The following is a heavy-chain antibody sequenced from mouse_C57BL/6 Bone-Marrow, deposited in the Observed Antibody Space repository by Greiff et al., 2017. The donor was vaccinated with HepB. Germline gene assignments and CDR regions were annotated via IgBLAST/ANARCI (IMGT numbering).Heavy chain of an antibody. Sequence: QQSCKASGYTFTSYWMHWVKQRPGRGLEWIGRIDPNSGGTKYNEKFKSKATLTVDKPSSTAYMQLSSLTSEDSAVYYCARPHLSVEEFAYWGQGTLVTVSA. CDR3: ARPHLSVEEFAY. V-gene: IGHV1-72*01. J-gene: IGHJ3*01. CDR1: GYTFTSYW. D-gene: IGHD6-2*01. CDR2: IDPNSGGT.